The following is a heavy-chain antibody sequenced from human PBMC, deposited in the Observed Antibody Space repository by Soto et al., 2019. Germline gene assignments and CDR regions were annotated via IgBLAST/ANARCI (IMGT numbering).Heavy chain of an antibody. D-gene: IGHD4-17*01. CDR2: IYWDDDK. V-gene: IGHV2-5*02. CDR1: GFSLSTSGVG. CDR3: AHSPSYGTYNWFDP. Sequence: QITLKESGPTLVKPTQTLTLTCTFSGFSLSTSGVGVGWIRQPPGKALEWLALIYWDDDKRYSPSLKSRLTITKDTSKNQVVLTMTNMNPVDTATYYCAHSPSYGTYNWFDPWGQGTLVTVSS. J-gene: IGHJ5*02.